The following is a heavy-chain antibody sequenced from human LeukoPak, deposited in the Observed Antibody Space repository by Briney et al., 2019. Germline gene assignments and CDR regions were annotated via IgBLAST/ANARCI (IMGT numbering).Heavy chain of an antibody. CDR3: ARSKPPRASWFDP. CDR1: GYSISSGYY. CDR2: IYHSGNT. J-gene: IGHJ5*02. V-gene: IGHV4-38-2*02. Sequence: KPSETLSLTCTVSGYSISSGYYWGWNRQPPGKGLEWIGNIYHSGNTYYNPSLKSRVTVSVDMSKTQFSLKLSSVTAADTAVYYCARSKPPRASWFDPWGQGTLVTVSS.